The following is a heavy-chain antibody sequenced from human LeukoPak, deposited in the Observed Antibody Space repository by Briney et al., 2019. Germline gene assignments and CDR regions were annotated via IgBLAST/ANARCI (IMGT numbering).Heavy chain of an antibody. CDR3: ARVTGSGSLGSYPY. CDR2: IKQDGSEK. V-gene: IGHV3-7*01. J-gene: IGHJ4*02. D-gene: IGHD3-10*01. Sequence: GGSLRLSCAASGFTFSSYWMSWVRQAPGKGLEWVANIKQDGSEKYYVDSVKGRFTISRDNAKNSLYLQMNSLRAEYTAVYYCARVTGSGSLGSYPYWGQGTLVTVSS. CDR1: GFTFSSYW.